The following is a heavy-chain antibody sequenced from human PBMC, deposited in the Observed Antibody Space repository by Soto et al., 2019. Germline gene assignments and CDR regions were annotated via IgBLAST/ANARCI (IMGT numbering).Heavy chain of an antibody. J-gene: IGHJ4*02. V-gene: IGHV3-30-3*01. CDR1: GFTFSSYA. D-gene: IGHD1-20*01. CDR2: ISYDGTHK. CDR3: ARDTSAVTGTTGDFDY. Sequence: GGSLRLSCAASGFTFSSYAMHWVRQAPGKGLEWVAVISYDGTHKNNADSVKGRFTTSRDNSKKTLYLQMSSLRAEDTAVYYCARDTSAVTGTTGDFDYRGQGTPVTVSS.